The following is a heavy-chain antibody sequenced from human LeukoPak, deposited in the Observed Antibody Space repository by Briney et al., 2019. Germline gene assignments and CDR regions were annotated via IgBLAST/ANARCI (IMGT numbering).Heavy chain of an antibody. CDR3: ARFRGSGYYDSFDY. Sequence: GGSLRLSCAASGFTVDDYGMSWVRQAPGKGLEWVSGINWNGGSTGYADSVKGRFTISRDNAKNSLYLQMNSLRAEDTALYYCARFRGSGYYDSFDYWGQGTLVTVSS. CDR2: INWNGGST. J-gene: IGHJ4*02. CDR1: GFTVDDYG. V-gene: IGHV3-20*04. D-gene: IGHD3-22*01.